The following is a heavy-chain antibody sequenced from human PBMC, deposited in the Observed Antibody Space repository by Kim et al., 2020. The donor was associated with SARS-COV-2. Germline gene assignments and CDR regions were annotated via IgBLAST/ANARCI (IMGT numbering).Heavy chain of an antibody. V-gene: IGHV3-7*03. J-gene: IGHJ4*02. CDR1: GFIFSSYW. CDR3: ARGRLFDY. CDR2: IKQDGSEK. Sequence: GGSLRLSCAASGFIFSSYWMTWVRQAPGKGLEWVANIKQDGSEKYYVDSVKGRFTISRDNAKNSLYMQMNSLRAEDTAVYYCARGRLFDYWGQGTLVTVSS. D-gene: IGHD1-1*01.